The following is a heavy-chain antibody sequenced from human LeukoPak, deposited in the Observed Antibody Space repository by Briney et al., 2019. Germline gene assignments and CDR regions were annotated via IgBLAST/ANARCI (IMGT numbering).Heavy chain of an antibody. D-gene: IGHD4-17*01. Sequence: GGSVRLSCAASGFTHSSYEMNWVRQAPGKGLEGVTYISSSGSNVYYADSVKGRFTISRDNAKNSLYLQMNSLRAEDTAVYYCARAVTVTPYYYYIDVWGKGTTVTVSS. CDR2: ISSSGSNV. V-gene: IGHV3-48*03. CDR3: ARAVTVTPYYYYIDV. J-gene: IGHJ6*03. CDR1: GFTHSSYE.